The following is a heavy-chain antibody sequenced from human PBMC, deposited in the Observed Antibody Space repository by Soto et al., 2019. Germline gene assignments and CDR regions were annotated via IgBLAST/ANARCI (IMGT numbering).Heavy chain of an antibody. CDR3: ALAPDLAYCGGDCYYFQH. J-gene: IGHJ1*01. D-gene: IGHD2-21*02. CDR2: ISYDGSNK. Sequence: QVQLVESGGGVVQPGRSLRLSCAASGFTFSSYGMHWVRQAPGKGLEWVAVISYDGSNKYYADSVKGRFTISRDNSKITLYLQMNSLRAEDTAVYYCALAPDLAYCGGDCYYFQHWGQGTLVTVSS. V-gene: IGHV3-30*03. CDR1: GFTFSSYG.